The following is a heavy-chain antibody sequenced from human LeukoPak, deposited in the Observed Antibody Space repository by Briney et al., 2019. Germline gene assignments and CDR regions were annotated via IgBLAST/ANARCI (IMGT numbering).Heavy chain of an antibody. CDR1: GYSFTNYG. CDR2: ISAYDGNT. CDR3: ARGHIVVVTAIQGYYYYMDV. V-gene: IGHV1-18*01. J-gene: IGHJ6*03. Sequence: RASVKVSCKASGYSFTNYGISWVRQAPGQGLEWMGWISAYDGNTNYAQKLQGRVTMTRNTSISTAYMELSSLRSEDTAVYYCARGHIVVVTAIQGYYYYMDVWGKGTTVTISS. D-gene: IGHD2-21*02.